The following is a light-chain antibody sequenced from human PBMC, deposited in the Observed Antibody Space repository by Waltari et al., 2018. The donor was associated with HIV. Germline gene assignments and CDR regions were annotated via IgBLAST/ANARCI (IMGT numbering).Light chain of an antibody. V-gene: IGKV1-13*02. Sequence: AIQLAQSPSSLSAYVGDRVTITCRASQGVRNALAWYQQKPGRPPKLLIYDASTFEGGVPSRFSGSLSGTDFNLTISNLQPEDSATYYCQQFRTYPRTFGQGATLEIK. CDR1: QGVRNA. CDR2: DAS. J-gene: IGKJ2*01. CDR3: QQFRTYPRT.